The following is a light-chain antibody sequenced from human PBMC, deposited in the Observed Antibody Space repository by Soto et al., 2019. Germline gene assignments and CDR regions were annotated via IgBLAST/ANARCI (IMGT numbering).Light chain of an antibody. CDR3: CSYTSSTTPL. CDR2: EVS. J-gene: IGLJ2*01. V-gene: IGLV2-14*01. Sequence: QSVLTQPPSASGSPGQSVTISCTGTSSAVAGYNYVSWYQQYPGEAPKLVISEVSNRPSGVSNRFSGSKSGNTASLTISGLQAEDEADYYCCSYTSSTTPLFGGGTKLNVL. CDR1: SSAVAGYNY.